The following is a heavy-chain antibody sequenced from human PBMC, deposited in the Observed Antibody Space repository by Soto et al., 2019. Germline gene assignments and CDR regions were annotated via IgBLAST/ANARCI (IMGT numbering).Heavy chain of an antibody. Sequence: PGGSLRLSCAASGFDFSTSAMTWVRQAPGQGLEWVSSISFTGGTTYYADSVKGRFTISRDNSKNTLYLQMTSLRAEDTAIYFCAKEWAGDAFGIWGQGTMVTVS. CDR2: ISFTGGTT. V-gene: IGHV3-23*01. D-gene: IGHD6-19*01. CDR3: AKEWAGDAFGI. CDR1: GFDFSTSA. J-gene: IGHJ3*02.